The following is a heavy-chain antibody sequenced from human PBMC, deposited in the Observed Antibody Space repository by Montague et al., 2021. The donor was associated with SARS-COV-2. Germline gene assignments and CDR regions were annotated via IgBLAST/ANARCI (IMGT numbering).Heavy chain of an antibody. CDR2: ISDRGSA. CDR3: ARGIFTIPFIPAHYYMDV. CDR1: GDSISASDYY. Sequence: SETLSLTCIVSGDSISASDYYWGWIRQPPGKGLEWIGSISDRGSATYKASLQSRLTISVDTSKNQFSLKVNFVTAADTAVYYCARGIFTIPFIPAHYYMDVWGKGTTVTVSS. V-gene: IGHV4-39*07. J-gene: IGHJ6*03. D-gene: IGHD3-3*01.